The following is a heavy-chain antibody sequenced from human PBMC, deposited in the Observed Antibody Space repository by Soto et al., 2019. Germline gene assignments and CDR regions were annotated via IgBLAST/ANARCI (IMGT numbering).Heavy chain of an antibody. V-gene: IGHV1-3*01. CDR2: INAGNGNT. CDR1: GFTFIFYA. J-gene: IGHJ4*02. D-gene: IGHD5-12*01. Sequence: QVQLVQSGAEVKKPGASVKVSCKASGFTFIFYAIHWVRQAPGQRLEWMGWINAGNGNTKYSQKFQGRVTITRDTSATTAYMELSTLRSEDTAVYYCAKEDGYTKGFDDWGQGTLVTVSS. CDR3: AKEDGYTKGFDD.